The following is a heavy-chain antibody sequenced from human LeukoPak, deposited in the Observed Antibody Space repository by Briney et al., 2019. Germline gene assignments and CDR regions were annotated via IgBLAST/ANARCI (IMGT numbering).Heavy chain of an antibody. J-gene: IGHJ4*02. CDR1: GFTFSSYE. CDR3: ARALRREGFDVVLLWLGELYY. V-gene: IGHV3-48*03. CDR2: ISSSGSHI. Sequence: GGSLRLSCAASGFTFSSYEMNWVRQAPGKGMEWVSYISSSGSHIYYAHSVKGRFTIPRDNAKHSLYLQMNSLISGDTDVYDCARALRREGFDVVLLWLGELYYGGQGTLVTVSS. D-gene: IGHD3-10*01.